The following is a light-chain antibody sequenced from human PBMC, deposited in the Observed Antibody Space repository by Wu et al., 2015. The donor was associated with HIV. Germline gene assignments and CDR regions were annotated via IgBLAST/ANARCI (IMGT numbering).Light chain of an antibody. CDR1: QSVRSRS. V-gene: IGKV3-20*01. CDR3: QQYGTSPGGT. J-gene: IGKJ1*01. CDR2: GAS. Sequence: EIVLTQSPGTLSLSPGERATLSCRASQSVRSRSLAWYQQKPGQAPRLLIYGASNRATGIPDRFSGSGSGTDFTLTINRLEPEDFAVYSCQQYGTSPGGTFGQGDQGWKS.